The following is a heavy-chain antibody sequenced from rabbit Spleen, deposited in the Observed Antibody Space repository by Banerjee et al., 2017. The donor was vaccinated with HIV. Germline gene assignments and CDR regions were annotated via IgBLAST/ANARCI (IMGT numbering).Heavy chain of an antibody. V-gene: IGHV1S45*01. D-gene: IGHD4-1*01. CDR3: GRDLAGAIGWNFNL. J-gene: IGHJ4*01. Sequence: QEQLVESGGGLVRPEGSLKLSCTASGFSFSNKAVMCWVRQAPEKGLEWIACINMFTGRSVYASWAKGRFIMSRPSSTTVTLQMTSLTAADTATYFCGRDLAGAIGWNFNLWGPGTLVTVS. CDR1: GFSFSNKAV. CDR2: INMFTGRS.